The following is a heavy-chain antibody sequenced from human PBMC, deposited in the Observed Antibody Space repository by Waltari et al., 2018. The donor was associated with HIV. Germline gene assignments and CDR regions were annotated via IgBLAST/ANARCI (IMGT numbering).Heavy chain of an antibody. CDR1: GFSFSSHA. CDR2: ISGGATGT. D-gene: IGHD4-17*01. J-gene: IGHJ2*01. CDR3: AKVRTTVTAVFYFDI. V-gene: IGHV3-23*01. Sequence: EVQLLESGGGVVQPGGSLRLSWAASGFSFSSHAMSWVRQVPGKGLEWVSGISGGATGTYYADPVKGRFTISRDNSKSTLYLQMNSLRADDTAVYYCAKVRTTVTAVFYFDIWGRGALVTVSS.